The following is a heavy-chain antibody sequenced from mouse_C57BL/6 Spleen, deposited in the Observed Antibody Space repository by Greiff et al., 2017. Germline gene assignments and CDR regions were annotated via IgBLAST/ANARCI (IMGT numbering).Heavy chain of an antibody. V-gene: IGHV1-54*01. J-gene: IGHJ2*01. Sequence: QVQLKQSGAELVRPGTSVKVSCKASGYAFTNYLIAWVKQRPGQGLEWIGVINPGSGGTNYNEKFKGKATLTADKSSSTSYMQLSSLTSEDSAVYFCARGYYGSSSYYFAYGGQGTTLTVSS. CDR1: GYAFTNYL. D-gene: IGHD1-1*01. CDR3: ARGYYGSSSYYFAY. CDR2: INPGSGGT.